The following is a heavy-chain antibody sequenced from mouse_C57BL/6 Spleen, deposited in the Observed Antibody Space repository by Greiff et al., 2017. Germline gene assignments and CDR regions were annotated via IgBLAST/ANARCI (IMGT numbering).Heavy chain of an antibody. CDR3: ARGIYYYGSSHWYFDV. CDR2: INPSNGGT. Sequence: QVQLQQPGTELVKPGASVKLSCKASGYTFTSYWMHWVKQRPGQGLEWIGNINPSNGGTNYNEKFKSKATLTVDKSSSPAYMQLSSLTSEDSAVYYCARGIYYYGSSHWYFDVWGTGTTVTVSS. J-gene: IGHJ1*03. V-gene: IGHV1-53*01. D-gene: IGHD1-1*01. CDR1: GYTFTSYW.